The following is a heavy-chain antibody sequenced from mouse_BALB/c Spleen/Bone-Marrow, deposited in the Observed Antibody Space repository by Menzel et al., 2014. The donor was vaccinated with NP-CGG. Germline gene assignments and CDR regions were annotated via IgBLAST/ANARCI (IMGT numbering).Heavy chain of an antibody. CDR3: ARRYYAMDY. V-gene: IGHV3-2*02. CDR1: GYSITSDYA. Sequence: EVQLQQSGPGLVKPSQSLSLTCTVTGYSITSDYAWNWIRQFPGNKLEWMGYISYSGITSYNPSLKSRISITRDTPKNQFFLQLNSVTTEDTATYYCARRYYAMDYWGQGTSVTVSS. J-gene: IGHJ4*01. CDR2: ISYSGIT.